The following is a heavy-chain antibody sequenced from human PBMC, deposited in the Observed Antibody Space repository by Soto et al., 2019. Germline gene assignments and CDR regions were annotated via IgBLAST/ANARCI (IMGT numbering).Heavy chain of an antibody. V-gene: IGHV4-34*01. J-gene: IGHJ4*02. CDR2: INHSGST. Sequence: QVQLQQWGAGLLKPSETLSLTCAVYGGSFSGYYWSWIRQPPGKGLEWIGEINHSGSTNYNPSLKSRVTISVDTSKNQFSLKLSSVTAADTAVYYCARGYLRSRWLQKWGQGTLVTVSS. CDR1: GGSFSGYY. CDR3: ARGYLRSRWLQK. D-gene: IGHD5-12*01.